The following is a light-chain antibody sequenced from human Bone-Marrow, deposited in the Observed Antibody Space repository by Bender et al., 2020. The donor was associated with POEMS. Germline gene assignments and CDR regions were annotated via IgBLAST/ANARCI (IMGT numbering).Light chain of an antibody. J-gene: IGLJ3*02. V-gene: IGLV3-21*04. CDR3: QLWDSSSDLRV. CDR1: NIGSES. CDR2: YDI. Sequence: SYVLTQPPSVSLAPGETARLTCGANNIGSESVHWYRQKPGHAPVLVMYYDINRPSGIPERFSGSNSGNTATLTITRVEAGDEADYYCQLWDSSSDLRVFGGGTKLTVL.